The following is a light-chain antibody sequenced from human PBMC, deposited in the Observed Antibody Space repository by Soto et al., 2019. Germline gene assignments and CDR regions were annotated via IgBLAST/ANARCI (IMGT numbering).Light chain of an antibody. CDR2: LNSDGSH. CDR3: QTWGTGIQV. CDR1: SGHNSYA. J-gene: IGLJ1*01. V-gene: IGLV4-69*01. Sequence: QPVLTQSPSASASLGASVKLTCTLSSGHNSYATAWHQQQPEKGPRYLMKLNSDGSHSKGDGIPDRFSGSRSGAERYLTISSLQSEDEADYYCQTWGTGIQVFGTGTKLTVL.